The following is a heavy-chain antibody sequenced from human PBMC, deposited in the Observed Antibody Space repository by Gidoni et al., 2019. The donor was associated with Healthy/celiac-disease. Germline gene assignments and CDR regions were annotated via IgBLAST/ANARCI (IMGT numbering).Heavy chain of an antibody. Sequence: QVQLQESGPGLVKPSETLSLTRTVSGGSISCYYWSWLRQPPGKGLEWIGYIYYSGSTNYNPTLKGRVTISVDTSKNQCSLKLSSVTAADTAVYYCARHARLYNDYFDYWGQGTLVTVSS. D-gene: IGHD3-16*02. V-gene: IGHV4-59*08. CDR1: GGSISCYY. CDR3: ARHARLYNDYFDY. CDR2: IYYSGST. J-gene: IGHJ4*02.